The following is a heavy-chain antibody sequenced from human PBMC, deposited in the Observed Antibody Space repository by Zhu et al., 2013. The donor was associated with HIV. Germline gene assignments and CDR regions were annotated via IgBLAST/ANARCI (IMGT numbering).Heavy chain of an antibody. Sequence: QVQLVQSGAEVKKPGASVKVSCKASGYTFTSYAMHWVRQAPGQRLEWMGWINAGNGNTKYSQKFQGRVTITRDTSASTAYMELSSLRSEDTAVYYCARPKAAARPYDAFDIWGQGTMVTVSS. D-gene: IGHD6-13*01. CDR2: INAGNGNT. CDR1: GYTFTSYA. CDR3: ARPKAAARPYDAFDI. J-gene: IGHJ3*02. V-gene: IGHV1-3*01.